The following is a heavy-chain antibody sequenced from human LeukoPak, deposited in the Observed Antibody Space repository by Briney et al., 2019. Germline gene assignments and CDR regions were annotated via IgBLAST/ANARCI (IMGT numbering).Heavy chain of an antibody. D-gene: IGHD1-26*01. CDR2: IKQDGSEK. J-gene: IGHJ4*02. CDR1: GFTFSSYW. CDR3: ARDRGGSYSAIDY. V-gene: IGHV3-7*01. Sequence: AGGSLRLSCAASGFTFSSYWMSWVRQAPGEGLEWVANIKQDGSEKYYVDSVKGRFTISRDNAKNSLYLQMNSLRAEDTAVYYCARDRGGSYSAIDYWGQGTLVTVSS.